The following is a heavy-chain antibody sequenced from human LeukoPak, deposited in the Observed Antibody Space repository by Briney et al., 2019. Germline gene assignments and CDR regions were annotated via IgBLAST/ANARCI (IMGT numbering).Heavy chain of an antibody. Sequence: GGSLRLSCAASGFTFSHYWMHWVRQAPGKGLMWVSRVNTDGSSTNYADSVKGRFTISRDNAKNTLYLQMNSLRAEDTAVYYCARDTKIFARDDAFDIWGQGTMVTVSS. V-gene: IGHV3-74*01. CDR2: VNTDGSST. CDR3: ARDTKIFARDDAFDI. D-gene: IGHD2/OR15-2a*01. CDR1: GFTFSHYW. J-gene: IGHJ3*02.